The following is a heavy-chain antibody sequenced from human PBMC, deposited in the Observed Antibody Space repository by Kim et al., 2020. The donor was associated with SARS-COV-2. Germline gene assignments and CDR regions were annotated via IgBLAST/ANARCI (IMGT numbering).Heavy chain of an antibody. CDR1: GGFISDYC. V-gene: IGHV4-4*07. Sequence: SETLSLTCTVSGGFISDYCGSWIRQPAGKGLEWIGRVCTSGSIDYNPSLKSRVIMSLDTSRSQFSLRLRSVTAADTAMYYSARDRDYYYYGMDVWGQGTT. CDR2: VCTSGSI. CDR3: ARDRDYYYYGMDV. J-gene: IGHJ6*02.